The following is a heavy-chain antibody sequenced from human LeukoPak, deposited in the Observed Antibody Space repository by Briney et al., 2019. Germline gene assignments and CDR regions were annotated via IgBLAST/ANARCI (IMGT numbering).Heavy chain of an antibody. J-gene: IGHJ4*02. CDR3: ARGGRYCTTTNCYIGK. D-gene: IGHD2-2*02. Sequence: GGSLRLSCAASGFIFSNYAMNWVRQAPGKGLEWVSGISGSGGSTYYADSMKGRFTISRDNSKNTLYLQMNSLRAEDTAIYHCARGGRYCTTTNCYIGKWGQGTLVTVSS. CDR2: ISGSGGST. CDR1: GFIFSNYA. V-gene: IGHV3-23*01.